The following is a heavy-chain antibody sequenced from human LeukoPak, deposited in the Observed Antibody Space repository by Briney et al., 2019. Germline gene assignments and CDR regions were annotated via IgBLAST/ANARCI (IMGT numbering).Heavy chain of an antibody. V-gene: IGHV4-39*07. Sequence: HSETLSLTCTVSGGSISSSSYYWGWIRQPPGQGLEWIGSIYYSGSTYYNPSLKSRVTISVDTSKNQFSLNLSSVTAADTAVYYCARDRGSQPFIDYWGQGTLVTVSS. J-gene: IGHJ4*02. D-gene: IGHD1-26*01. CDR1: GGSISSSSYY. CDR2: IYYSGST. CDR3: ARDRGSQPFIDY.